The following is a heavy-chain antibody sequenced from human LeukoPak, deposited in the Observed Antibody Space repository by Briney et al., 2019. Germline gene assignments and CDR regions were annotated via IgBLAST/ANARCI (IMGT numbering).Heavy chain of an antibody. CDR2: TYYSGST. CDR3: ARHVWFGESAFDY. V-gene: IGHV4-39*01. CDR1: GGSISSSSYY. J-gene: IGHJ4*02. Sequence: SETLSLTCTVSGGSISSSSYYWGWIRQPPGKGLEWIGSTYYSGSTYYNPSLKSRVTISVDTSKNQFSLKLSSVTAADTAVYYCARHVWFGESAFDYWGQGTLVTVSS. D-gene: IGHD3-10*01.